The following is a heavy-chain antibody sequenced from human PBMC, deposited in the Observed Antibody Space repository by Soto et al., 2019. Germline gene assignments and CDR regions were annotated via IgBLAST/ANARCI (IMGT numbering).Heavy chain of an antibody. V-gene: IGHV6-1*01. J-gene: IGHJ1*01. CDR1: GDSVSSNSAA. CDR2: TYYRSKWYN. CDR3: AREGNWSPYSSSSWFQH. Sequence: SPTLSLTCPISGDSVSSNSAAWNLIRQSPSRGLEWLGRTYYRSKWYNDYAVSVKSRITINPDTSKNQFSLQLNSVTPEDTAVYYCAREGNWSPYSSSSWFQHWGQGTLVTVYS. D-gene: IGHD6-13*01.